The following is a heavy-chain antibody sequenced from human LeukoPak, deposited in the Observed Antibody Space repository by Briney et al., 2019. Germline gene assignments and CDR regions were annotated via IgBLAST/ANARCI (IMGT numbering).Heavy chain of an antibody. V-gene: IGHV3-30*18. J-gene: IGHJ3*01. CDR2: MSYDGNKE. CDR1: GFSFSNYG. D-gene: IGHD3-3*01. Sequence: GGSLRLSCAASGFSFSNYGMHWVRQAPGRGLEWLALMSYDGNKEDYADSVKGRFAISRDNSKNMLFLEMNSLRTEDTAVYYCAKDWRRENNIMALNVWGQGTVVTVSS. CDR3: AKDWRRENNIMALNV.